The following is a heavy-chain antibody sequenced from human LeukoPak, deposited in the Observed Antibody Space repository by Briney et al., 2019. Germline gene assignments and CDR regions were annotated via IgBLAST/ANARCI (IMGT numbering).Heavy chain of an antibody. V-gene: IGHV4-59*08. Sequence: SETLSLTCSVSGVSINNYHWSWIRQSPGEGLEWVGYVHYTGTTSYNPSLKSRVTISVDTSKNQFSLRLSSVTGADTAVYYCARHGGTWLFDYWGQGTLVTVSS. D-gene: IGHD1-7*01. CDR2: VHYTGTT. J-gene: IGHJ4*02. CDR1: GVSINNYH. CDR3: ARHGGTWLFDY.